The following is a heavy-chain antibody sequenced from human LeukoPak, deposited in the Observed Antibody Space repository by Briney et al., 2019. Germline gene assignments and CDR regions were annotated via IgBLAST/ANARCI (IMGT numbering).Heavy chain of an antibody. CDR3: ARDDNWGFDY. CDR1: GLAFGDYS. Sequence: GSERRSCGASGLAFGDYSMTGVGQAPGKGPEWVANIRGSGSGMGSGNYYAGSVKGRFTISRDNAKNSLYLQMNSLRAEDTAFYYCARDDNWGFDYWGQGALVTVSS. V-gene: IGHV3-21*05. D-gene: IGHD7-27*01. CDR2: IRGSGSGM. J-gene: IGHJ4*02.